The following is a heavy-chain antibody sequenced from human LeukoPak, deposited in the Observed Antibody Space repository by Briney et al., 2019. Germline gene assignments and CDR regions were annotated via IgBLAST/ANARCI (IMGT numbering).Heavy chain of an antibody. CDR2: INPNSGGT. V-gene: IGHV1-2*02. CDR3: AREGQQLVEGSFDY. D-gene: IGHD6-13*01. CDR1: GYTFTGYY. Sequence: ASVKVSCKASGYTFTGYYMHWVRQAPGRGLEWMGWINPNSGGTNYAQKFQGRVTMTRDTSISTAYMELSRLRSDDTAVYYCAREGQQLVEGSFDYWGQGTLVTVSS. J-gene: IGHJ4*02.